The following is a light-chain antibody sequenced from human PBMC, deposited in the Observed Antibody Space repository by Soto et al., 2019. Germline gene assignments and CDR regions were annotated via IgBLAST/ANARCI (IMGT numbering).Light chain of an antibody. CDR2: DTS. Sequence: EVVISQSPATLSVSPGAGATLSCRASQGIGDTLAWYHHKPGQTPRLLIYDTSTRATGVPTRFSGSRSGAELTITINSLKSEDGEVDYGQPYKNWPLTFCGGTKVDIK. CDR1: QGIGDT. CDR3: QPYKNWPLT. V-gene: IGKV3-15*01. J-gene: IGKJ4*01.